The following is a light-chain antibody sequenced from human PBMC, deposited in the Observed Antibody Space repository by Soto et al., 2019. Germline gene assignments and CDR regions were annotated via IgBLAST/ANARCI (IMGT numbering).Light chain of an antibody. J-gene: IGLJ2*01. CDR3: CSYAGSYIWV. V-gene: IGLV2-11*01. Sequence: QYALTQPRSVSGSPGQSVTISCTGTSSDVGGYNYVSWYQQHPGKVPKLMIYDVTKRPSGVPDRFSGSKSGNTASLTISGLQAEDEADYYCCSYAGSYIWVFGGGTKLTVL. CDR2: DVT. CDR1: SSDVGGYNY.